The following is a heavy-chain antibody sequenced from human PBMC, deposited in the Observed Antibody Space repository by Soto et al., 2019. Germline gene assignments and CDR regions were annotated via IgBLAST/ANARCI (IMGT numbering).Heavy chain of an antibody. D-gene: IGHD1-1*01. CDR2: LYDLDGT. J-gene: IGHJ3*02. Sequence: GWSLRLSCEAFGFTVSGKKYVAWVRQAPGKGLEWVSALYDLDGTYYADSVKGRFTTSSDSSRTTVYLQMSSLRPDDTAVYSCATWHLQEHAYDIWGQGTMVTVSS. V-gene: IGHV3-53*01. CDR1: GFTVSGKKY. CDR3: ATWHLQEHAYDI.